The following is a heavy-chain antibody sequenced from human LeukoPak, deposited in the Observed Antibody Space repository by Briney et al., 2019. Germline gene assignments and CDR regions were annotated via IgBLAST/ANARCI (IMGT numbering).Heavy chain of an antibody. CDR2: INPNSGGT. CDR3: AREGYGDYAQWDY. V-gene: IGHV1-2*02. D-gene: IGHD4-17*01. Sequence: ASVKVSCKASGYIFTGYYMHWVRQAPGQGLEWMGWINPNSGGTNYAQKFQGRVTMTRDTSISTAYMELSRLRSDDTAVYYCAREGYGDYAQWDYWGQGTLVTVSS. CDR1: GYIFTGYY. J-gene: IGHJ4*02.